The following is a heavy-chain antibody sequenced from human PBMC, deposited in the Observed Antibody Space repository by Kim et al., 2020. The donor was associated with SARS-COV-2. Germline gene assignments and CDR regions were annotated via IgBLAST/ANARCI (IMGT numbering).Heavy chain of an antibody. V-gene: IGHV4-34*01. CDR1: GGSFSGYY. D-gene: IGHD1-26*01. CDR3: AGGSYYASAAFTCFDY. J-gene: IGHJ4*02. CDR2: INHSGST. Sequence: SETLSLTCAVYGGSFSGYYWSWIRQPPGKGLEWIGEINHSGSTNYNPSLKSRVTISVDTSKNQFSLKLSSVTAADTAVYYCAGGSYYASAAFTCFDYWGQGTLVTVSS.